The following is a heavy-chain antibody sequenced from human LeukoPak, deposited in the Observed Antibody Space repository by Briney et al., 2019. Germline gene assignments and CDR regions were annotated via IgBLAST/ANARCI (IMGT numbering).Heavy chain of an antibody. J-gene: IGHJ4*02. CDR1: GFTFSTYA. Sequence: GRSLRLSCAASGFTFSTYAFHWVRQAPGTGLEWVAVISSDGKSRIYADSVKGRFTISRDNSKNRLFLQMNSLRTEDTAVYYCARDPMADFDYWGQGALVTVSS. V-gene: IGHV3-30*04. D-gene: IGHD2-8*01. CDR2: ISSDGKSR. CDR3: ARDPMADFDY.